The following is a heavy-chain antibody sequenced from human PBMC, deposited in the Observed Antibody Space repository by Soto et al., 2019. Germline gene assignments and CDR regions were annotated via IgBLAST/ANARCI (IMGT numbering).Heavy chain of an antibody. CDR3: ARSGDNYNLLDY. D-gene: IGHD1-1*01. J-gene: IGHJ4*02. CDR2: SSDSGTFT. V-gene: IGHV3-11*06. Sequence: PGGSLRLSCAASGFTFSDYYMSWIRQAPGKGLEWLSYSSDSGTFTRYADSVKGRFSISRDNAKNSLYLQINSPRGEDTAIYYCARSGDNYNLLDYWGQGTPVTVSS. CDR1: GFTFSDYY.